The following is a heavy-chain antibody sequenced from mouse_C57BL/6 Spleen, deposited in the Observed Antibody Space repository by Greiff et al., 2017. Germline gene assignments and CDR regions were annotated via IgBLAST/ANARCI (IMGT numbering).Heavy chain of an antibody. V-gene: IGHV1-7*01. CDR1: GYTFTSYW. CDR3: ARSAYGNYWYFDV. D-gene: IGHD2-1*01. Sequence: VQLQQSGAELAKPGASVKLSCKASGYTFTSYWMHWVQQRPGQGLEWIGYINPSSGYTKYNQKFKDKAALTADKSSSTAYMQLSSLTYEDSAVNYCARSAYGNYWYFDVWGTGTTVTVSS. CDR2: INPSSGYT. J-gene: IGHJ1*03.